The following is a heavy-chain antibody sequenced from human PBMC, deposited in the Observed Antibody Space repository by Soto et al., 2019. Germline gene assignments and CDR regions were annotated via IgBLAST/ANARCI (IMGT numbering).Heavy chain of an antibody. V-gene: IGHV3-11*06. Sequence: GGSLRLSCAASGFTFSDYYMSWIRQAPGKGLEWVSYISSSSSYTNYADSVKGRFTISRDNAKNSLYLQMNSLRAEDTAVYYYARAQGDYDSGRMIYFDYWGQGTLVTVSS. J-gene: IGHJ4*02. CDR2: ISSSSSYT. D-gene: IGHD5-12*01. CDR3: ARAQGDYDSGRMIYFDY. CDR1: GFTFSDYY.